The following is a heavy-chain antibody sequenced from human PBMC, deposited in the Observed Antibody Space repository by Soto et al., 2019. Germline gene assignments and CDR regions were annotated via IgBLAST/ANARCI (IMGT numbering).Heavy chain of an antibody. J-gene: IGHJ6*02. CDR2: IIPIFGTA. CDR3: QYYYDSSGYQGPPYGMDV. V-gene: IGHV1-69*13. D-gene: IGHD3-22*01. CDR1: GGTFSSYA. Sequence: SVKVSCKASGGTFSSYAISCVRQAPGQGLEWMGGIIPIFGTANYAQKFQGRVTITADESTSTAYMELSSLRSEDTAVYYCQYYYDSSGYQGPPYGMDVWGQGTTVTVSS.